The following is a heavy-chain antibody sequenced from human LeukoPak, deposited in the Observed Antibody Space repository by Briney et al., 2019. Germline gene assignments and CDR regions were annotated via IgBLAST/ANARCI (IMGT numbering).Heavy chain of an antibody. Sequence: PGRSLRLSCAASGFTFSSYAMHWVRQAPGKGLEWAAVISYDGSNKYYADSVKGRFTISRDNSKNTLYLQMNSLRAEDTAVYYCAKDEDIVVVPAGLDYWGQGTLVTVSS. CDR1: GFTFSSYA. J-gene: IGHJ4*02. CDR3: AKDEDIVVVPAGLDY. CDR2: ISYDGSNK. V-gene: IGHV3-30-3*01. D-gene: IGHD2-2*01.